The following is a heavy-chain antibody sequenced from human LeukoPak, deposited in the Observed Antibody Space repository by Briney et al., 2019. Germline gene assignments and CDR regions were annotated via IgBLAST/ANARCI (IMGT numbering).Heavy chain of an antibody. CDR1: GESFSGYY. CDR3: ARAFYPGYYSYMAV. J-gene: IGHJ6*03. V-gene: IGHV4-34*01. D-gene: IGHD3-3*02. Sequence: SETLSLTCADYGESFSGYYWSWIRQPPGKGLEWVGEINHGGSSNYNPSLKSRVTMSIDTSKNHFSLKLSSVTAADTAVYYCARAFYPGYYSYMAVWGKGTTVTVSS. CDR2: INHGGSS.